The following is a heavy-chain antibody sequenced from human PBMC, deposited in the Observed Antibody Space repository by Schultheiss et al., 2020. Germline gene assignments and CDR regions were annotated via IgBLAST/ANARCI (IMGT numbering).Heavy chain of an antibody. J-gene: IGHJ6*04. CDR2: IIPIFGTA. CDR3: ATELGYCSSTSCYGGMADV. CDR1: GYTLTELS. V-gene: IGHV1-69*13. D-gene: IGHD2-2*01. Sequence: SVKVSCKVSGYTLTELSMHWVRQAPGKGLEWMGGIIPIFGTANYAQKFQGRVTITADESTSTAYMELSSLRSEDTAVYYCATELGYCSSTSCYGGMADVWGKGTTVTVSS.